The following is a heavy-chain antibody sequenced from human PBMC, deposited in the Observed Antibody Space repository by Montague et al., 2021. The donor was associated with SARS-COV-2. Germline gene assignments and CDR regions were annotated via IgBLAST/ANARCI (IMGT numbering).Heavy chain of an antibody. CDR3: ARHLRLTTVNSHMYHYAMDV. V-gene: IGHV4-59*08. CDR1: GDSISNYS. D-gene: IGHD4-11*01. Sequence: SETLSLTCSVSGDSISNYSWSWIRQSPGKGLEWIGYIYYSGSTNYNPSLTSRVTISVDTSKNQVPLKLTSVTAADTAVYYCARHLRLTTVNSHMYHYAMDVWGQGTTVTVSS. J-gene: IGHJ6*02. CDR2: IYYSGST.